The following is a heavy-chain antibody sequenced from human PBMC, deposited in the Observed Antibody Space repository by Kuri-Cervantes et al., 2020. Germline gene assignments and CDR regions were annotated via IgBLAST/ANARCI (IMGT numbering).Heavy chain of an antibody. CDR3: TSRVYCSGGSCPNDAFDI. V-gene: IGHV3-15*01. J-gene: IGHJ3*02. CDR1: GFTFSNAW. D-gene: IGHD2-15*01. CDR2: IKSKTDGETT. Sequence: GESLKISCAASGFTFSNAWMSWVRQAPGKGLEWVGRIKSKTDGETTDYAAPVKGRFTISRDDSKNTLYLQMNSLKTEDTAVYYCTSRVYCSGGSCPNDAFDIWGQGTMVTVSS.